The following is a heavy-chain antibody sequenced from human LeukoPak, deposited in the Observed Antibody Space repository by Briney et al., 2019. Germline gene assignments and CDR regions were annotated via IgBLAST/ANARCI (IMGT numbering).Heavy chain of an antibody. CDR2: ISHSGST. D-gene: IGHD3-22*01. CDR3: ARTSSSGYPYYYFDY. Sequence: SETLSLTCTVSGYFISSGYYWGWIRQPPGKGLEWIGSISHSGSTYYNPSLKSRVTISVDTSESQFSLNLSSVTAADTAVYYCARTSSSGYPYYYFDYWGQGTLVTVSS. CDR1: GYFISSGYY. J-gene: IGHJ4*02. V-gene: IGHV4-38-2*02.